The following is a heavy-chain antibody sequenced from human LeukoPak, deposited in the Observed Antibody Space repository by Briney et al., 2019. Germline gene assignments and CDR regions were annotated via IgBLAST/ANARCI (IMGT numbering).Heavy chain of an antibody. V-gene: IGHV4-59*08. J-gene: IGHJ4*02. D-gene: IGHD1-20*01. Sequence: KPSETLSLTCTVSGGSISSYYWSWIRQPPGKGLEWIGHIFYTGNTSYNPSLKSRVTISVDTSQNQFSLKLTPVTGADTAIYYCARQYNWNAEFDYWGQGTLVTVSS. CDR1: GGSISSYY. CDR3: ARQYNWNAEFDY. CDR2: IFYTGNT.